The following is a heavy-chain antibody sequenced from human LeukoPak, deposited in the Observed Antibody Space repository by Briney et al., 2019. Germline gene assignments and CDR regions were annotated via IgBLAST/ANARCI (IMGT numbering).Heavy chain of an antibody. CDR3: ARGHGDYGYYYYGMDV. J-gene: IGHJ6*02. D-gene: IGHD4-17*01. CDR1: GGSFSGYY. Sequence: SETLSLTCGVYGGSFSGYYWTWIRQSPGMGLEWIGEIIHTGRTNYNPSLTSRVSISVDTSKNQFSLELSSVTAADTAVYYCARGHGDYGYYYYGMDVWGQGTTVTVSS. V-gene: IGHV4-34*01. CDR2: IIHTGRT.